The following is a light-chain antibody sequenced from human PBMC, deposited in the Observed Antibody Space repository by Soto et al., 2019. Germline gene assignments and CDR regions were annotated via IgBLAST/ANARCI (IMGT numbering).Light chain of an antibody. CDR1: QSISNW. CDR2: DAS. CDR3: QQYTDYPCT. J-gene: IGKJ2*02. V-gene: IGKV1-5*01. Sequence: DIQMTQSPSTLSASVGDRVTITCRASQSISNWLAWYQQKPGKAPKLLIYDASSLESGVPSRFSGSGSGTEFTITISSLQPDDFATYYCQQYTDYPCTFGQGTKLEIK.